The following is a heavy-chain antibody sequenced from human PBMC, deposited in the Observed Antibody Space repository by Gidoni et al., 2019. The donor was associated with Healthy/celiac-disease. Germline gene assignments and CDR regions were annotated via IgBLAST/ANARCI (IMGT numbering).Heavy chain of an antibody. V-gene: IGHV3-7*01. CDR1: GFTFSSYW. CDR2: IKQDGSEK. Sequence: EVQLVESGGGLVQPGGSLRLSWSASGFTFSSYWMGWVRPAPGKGLEWVANIKQDGSEKYYVDSVKGRFTISRDNAKNSLYLQMNSLRAEDTAVYYCARDWGNSGYDSWGQGTLVTVSS. D-gene: IGHD5-12*01. J-gene: IGHJ4*02. CDR3: ARDWGNSGYDS.